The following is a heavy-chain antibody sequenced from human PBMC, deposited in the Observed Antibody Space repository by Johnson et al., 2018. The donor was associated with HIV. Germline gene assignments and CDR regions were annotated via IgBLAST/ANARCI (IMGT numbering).Heavy chain of an antibody. CDR2: IGTSGDT. J-gene: IGHJ3*02. D-gene: IGHD1-26*01. Sequence: VQLVESGGGLVQPGGSLRLSCAASGFTLSRYAMHWVRQPTGKGLEWVSGIGTSGDTYSGSVKGRFTVSRENAKNFLYLQMNSLRAGDTAIYYCARGLELYLDLGWDDAFDIWGQGTMVTVSS. V-gene: IGHV3-13*01. CDR3: ARGLELYLDLGWDDAFDI. CDR1: GFTLSRYA.